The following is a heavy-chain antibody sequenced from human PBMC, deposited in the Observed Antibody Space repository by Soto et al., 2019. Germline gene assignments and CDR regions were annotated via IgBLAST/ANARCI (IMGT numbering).Heavy chain of an antibody. CDR2: LSSPSPET. Sequence: PGGSRRLSCEASGFTFRRVGMNWVRQVPGKGLEWAASLSSPSPETWYADSVKGRFIISSDNARNPQFLQINTLRPEDSAIYYCARVAYWGPGTPVTVSS. CDR1: GFTFRRVG. V-gene: IGHV3-21*01. J-gene: IGHJ4*02. CDR3: ARVAY.